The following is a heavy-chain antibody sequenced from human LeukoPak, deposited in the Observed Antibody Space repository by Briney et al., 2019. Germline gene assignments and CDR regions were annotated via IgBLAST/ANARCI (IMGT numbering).Heavy chain of an antibody. V-gene: IGHV3-23*05. CDR1: GFTFSSYW. J-gene: IGHJ6*03. D-gene: IGHD3-10*01. CDR3: VKGSGIPGRHGYYYYLDV. Sequence: GGSLRLSCAASGFTFSSYWMSWVRQAPGKGLAWVSAIYSRGGMYDAASVRGRFTISRDTSRNTLDLQMNSLRLEDTAVYYCVKGSGIPGRHGYYYYLDVWGNGTTVTVSS. CDR2: IYSRGGM.